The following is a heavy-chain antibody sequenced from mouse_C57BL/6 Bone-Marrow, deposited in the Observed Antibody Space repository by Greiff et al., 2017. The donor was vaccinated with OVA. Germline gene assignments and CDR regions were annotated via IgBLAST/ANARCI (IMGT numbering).Heavy chain of an antibody. CDR3: ARRRGQLRHFDY. CDR2: IHPNSGST. V-gene: IGHV1-64*01. J-gene: IGHJ2*01. CDR1: GYTFTSYW. D-gene: IGHD3-2*02. Sequence: QVQLQQSGAELVKPGASVKLSCKASGYTFTSYWMHWVKQRPGQGLEWIGMIHPNSGSTNYNEKFKSKATLTVDKSSSTAYMQLSSLTSEDSAVYYCARRRGQLRHFDYWGQGTTLTVSS.